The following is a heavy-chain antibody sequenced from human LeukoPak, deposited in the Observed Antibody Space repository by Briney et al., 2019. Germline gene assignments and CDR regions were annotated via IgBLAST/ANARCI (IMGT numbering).Heavy chain of an antibody. CDR3: ARQVIRGNAIDV. V-gene: IGHV3-48*03. D-gene: IGHD3-10*01. J-gene: IGHJ6*02. CDR2: ISSSGGTI. Sequence: PGGSLRLSCAASGFTFSSFEMHWVRQAPGEGLGWLSYISSSGGTIYYAVSVRGRFTISRDNTENSLYLQMNSRRGGDTALYYCARQVIRGNAIDVWGQGTTVTVSS. CDR1: GFTFSSFE.